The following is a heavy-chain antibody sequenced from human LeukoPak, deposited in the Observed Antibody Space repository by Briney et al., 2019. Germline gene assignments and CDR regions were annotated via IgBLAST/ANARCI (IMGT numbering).Heavy chain of an antibody. J-gene: IGHJ3*02. D-gene: IGHD3-22*01. CDR3: ARERGITMIVAGDAFDI. Sequence: SETLSLTCTVSGGSISSGSYYWSWIRQPAGKGLEWIVRIYTSGSTNYNPSLKSRFTISVDTSKNQFSLKLSSVTAADTAVYYCARERGITMIVAGDAFDIWGQGTMVTVSS. CDR2: IYTSGST. CDR1: GGSISSGSYY. V-gene: IGHV4-61*02.